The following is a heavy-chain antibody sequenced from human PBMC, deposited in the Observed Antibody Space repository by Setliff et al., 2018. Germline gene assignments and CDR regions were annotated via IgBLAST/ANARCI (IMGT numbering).Heavy chain of an antibody. CDR3: AKNTEWLGDSYDAFDS. D-gene: IGHD6-19*01. Sequence: GGSLRLSCAASGFTVSSNYMSWVRQAPGKGLEWVSVIYGGGSTYYADSVKGRFTISRDNAKNSLYLQMNSLRAEDTAVYYCAKNTEWLGDSYDAFDSWGQGTMVTVSS. V-gene: IGHV3-66*01. CDR2: IYGGGST. J-gene: IGHJ3*02. CDR1: GFTVSSNY.